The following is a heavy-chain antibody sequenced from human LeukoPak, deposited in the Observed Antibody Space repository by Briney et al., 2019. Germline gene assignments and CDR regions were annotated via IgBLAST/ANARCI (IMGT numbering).Heavy chain of an antibody. Sequence: SETLSLTCTVSGGSISSYYWSWIRQPPGKGLEWIGYIYYSGSTNYNPSLKSRVTISVHTSKNQFSLKLNSVTAADTAVYYCARSRAYRDAFDIWGQGTMVTVSS. CDR3: ARSRAYRDAFDI. CDR2: IYYSGST. CDR1: GGSISSYY. V-gene: IGHV4-59*08. J-gene: IGHJ3*02.